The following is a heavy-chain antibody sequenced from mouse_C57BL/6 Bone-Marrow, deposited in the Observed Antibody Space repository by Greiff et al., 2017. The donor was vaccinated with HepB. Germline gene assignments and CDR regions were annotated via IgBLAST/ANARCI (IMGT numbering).Heavy chain of an antibody. J-gene: IGHJ3*01. V-gene: IGHV14-2*01. Sequence: EVKLVESGAELVKPGASVKLSCTASGFNIKDYYMHWVKQRTEQGLEWIGRIDPEDGETEYAPKFQGKATITADTSSNTAYLQLSSLTSEDTAVYYCARNDYPLFAYWGQGTLVTVSA. CDR1: GFNIKDYY. CDR3: ARNDYPLFAY. CDR2: IDPEDGET. D-gene: IGHD2-4*01.